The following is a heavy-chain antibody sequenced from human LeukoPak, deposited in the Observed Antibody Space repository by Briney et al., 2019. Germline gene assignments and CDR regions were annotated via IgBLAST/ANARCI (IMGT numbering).Heavy chain of an antibody. CDR1: GYTFVTYG. D-gene: IGHD1-26*01. V-gene: IGHV1-18*01. CDR3: ARDRGVEGADTFDY. Sequence: GASVKISCKTSGYTFVTYGISWVRQAPGQGLEWKGWISPKSGHANYAQKFRGRVTMTTDTATTTAYMELGGLRSDDTAVYYCARDRGVEGADTFDYWGQGTLVTVSS. J-gene: IGHJ4*02. CDR2: ISPKSGHA.